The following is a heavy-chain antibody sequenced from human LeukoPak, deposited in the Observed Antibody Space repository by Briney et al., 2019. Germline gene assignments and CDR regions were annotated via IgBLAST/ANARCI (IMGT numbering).Heavy chain of an antibody. D-gene: IGHD5-18*01. Sequence: PSETLSLTCAVYGGSFSGYYWSWIRQPPGKGLEWIGEINHSGSTNYNPSLKSRVTISVDTSKNQFSLKLSSVTAADEAVYYCAIRRGYSYGYGPWGQGTLVTVSS. CDR1: GGSFSGYY. CDR2: INHSGST. V-gene: IGHV4-34*01. J-gene: IGHJ1*01. CDR3: AIRRGYSYGYGP.